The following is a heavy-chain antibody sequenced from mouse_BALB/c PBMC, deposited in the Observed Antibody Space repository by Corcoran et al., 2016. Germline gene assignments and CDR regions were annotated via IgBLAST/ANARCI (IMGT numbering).Heavy chain of an antibody. Sequence: EVQLQQSGPELVKPGASMKISCKASGYSFTGYTMNWVKQSHGKNLEWIGLINPYNGGTSYNQKFKGKATLTVDKSSSTAYMELLSLTSEDSAVYYCARERAMIMRFGYYAMDYWGQGTSVTVSS. J-gene: IGHJ4*01. CDR3: ARERAMIMRFGYYAMDY. CDR1: GYSFTGYT. V-gene: IGHV1-18*01. CDR2: INPYNGGT. D-gene: IGHD2-4*01.